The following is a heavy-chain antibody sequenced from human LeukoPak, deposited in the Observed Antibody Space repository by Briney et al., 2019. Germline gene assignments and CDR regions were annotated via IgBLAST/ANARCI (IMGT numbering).Heavy chain of an antibody. CDR2: ISGSGGST. J-gene: IGHJ3*02. V-gene: IGHV3-23*01. D-gene: IGHD3-22*01. CDR3: AKGYYYGSSGYYGETAVDI. Sequence: PGGSLRLSCAASGFTFSSYAMSWVRQAPGKGLEWVSAISGSGGSTYYADSVKGRFTISRDNSKNTLYLQMNSLRAEDTAVYYCAKGYYYGSSGYYGETAVDIWGQGTMVAVSS. CDR1: GFTFSSYA.